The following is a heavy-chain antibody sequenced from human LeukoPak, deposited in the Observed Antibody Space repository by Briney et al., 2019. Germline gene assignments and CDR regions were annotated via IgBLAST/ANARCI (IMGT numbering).Heavy chain of an antibody. Sequence: SETLSLTCAVSGYSISSGYYWGWIRQPPGKGLEWIGNSYHSGSTYYNPSLKSRVTISVDTSKNQFSLKVSSVTAADTAVYYCARLGAVDYWGQGTLVTVSS. D-gene: IGHD1-26*01. CDR2: SYHSGST. V-gene: IGHV4-38-2*01. CDR1: GYSISSGYY. CDR3: ARLGAVDY. J-gene: IGHJ4*02.